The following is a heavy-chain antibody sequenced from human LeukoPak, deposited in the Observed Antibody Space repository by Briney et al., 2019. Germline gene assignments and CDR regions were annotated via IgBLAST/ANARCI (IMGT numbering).Heavy chain of an antibody. Sequence: GGSLRLSCAASGFTFSSYAMSWVRQAPGEGLEWVSGISGSGGRTYYADSVKGRFTISRDNSKNTVYLQMNSLRAEDTAVYYCAKDNEYQLLSAFDYWGQGTLVTVSS. CDR1: GFTFSSYA. J-gene: IGHJ4*02. V-gene: IGHV3-23*01. CDR2: ISGSGGRT. CDR3: AKDNEYQLLSAFDY. D-gene: IGHD2-2*01.